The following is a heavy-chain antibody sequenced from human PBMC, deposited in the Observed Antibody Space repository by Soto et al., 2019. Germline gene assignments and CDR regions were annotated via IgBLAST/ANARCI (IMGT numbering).Heavy chain of an antibody. CDR3: ARDGRRWTTVTTFFDY. V-gene: IGHV3-11*01. J-gene: IGHJ4*02. Sequence: QVQLVESGGGLVKPGGSLRLSCVVSGFTFRDYYMSWIRQAPGKGLEWVSYISSGGSTTYYADSVKGRFTISRDNAKNSLYLQMNSLRAEDTAVYYCARDGRRWTTVTTFFDYWGQGTLVTVSS. CDR1: GFTFRDYY. CDR2: ISSGGSTT. D-gene: IGHD4-17*01.